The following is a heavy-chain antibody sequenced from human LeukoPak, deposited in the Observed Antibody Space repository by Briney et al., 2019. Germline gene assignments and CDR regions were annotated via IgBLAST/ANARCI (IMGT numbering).Heavy chain of an antibody. CDR2: IYYSGST. Sequence: PSETLSLTCSVSGGSISSTNYYWGWIRQPPGKGLEWIGSIYYSGSTSYNPSLESRVTISVDTSKNQFSLKLSSMTAADTAVYYCARGGPIVVDTFDYWGQGILVTVSS. CDR1: GGSISSTNYY. D-gene: IGHD3-22*01. J-gene: IGHJ4*02. V-gene: IGHV4-39*07. CDR3: ARGGPIVVDTFDY.